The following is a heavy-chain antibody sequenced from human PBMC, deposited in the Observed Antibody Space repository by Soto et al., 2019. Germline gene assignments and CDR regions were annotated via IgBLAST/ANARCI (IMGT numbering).Heavy chain of an antibody. V-gene: IGHV1-2*04. CDR2: INPNSGGT. D-gene: IGHD3-3*01. Sequence: ASVKVSCKASGYTFTGYYMHWVRQAPGQGLEWMGWINPNSGGTNYAQKFQGWVTMTRDTSISTAYMELSRLRSDDTAVYYCARGGLHPVGFDFWSGHGMDVWGQGTTVTVSS. CDR3: ARGGLHPVGFDFWSGHGMDV. CDR1: GYTFTGYY. J-gene: IGHJ6*02.